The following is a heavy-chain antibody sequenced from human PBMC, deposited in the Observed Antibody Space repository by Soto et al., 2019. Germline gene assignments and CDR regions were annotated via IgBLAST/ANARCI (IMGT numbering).Heavy chain of an antibody. V-gene: IGHV3-15*07. D-gene: IGHD1-1*01. Sequence: EVPLAESEGGLVEPGGSLRISCAVSGLTFTDAWMNWVRQAPGKGLEWVGRIRSKGSGGTIEYAAPVKDRFTISRDDSKNTVFLQMNGLKVEDTAVYFCVWETKFFSAWRWGQGTLVTVSS. CDR1: GLTFTDAW. J-gene: IGHJ4*02. CDR3: VWETKFFSAWR. CDR2: IRSKGSGGTI.